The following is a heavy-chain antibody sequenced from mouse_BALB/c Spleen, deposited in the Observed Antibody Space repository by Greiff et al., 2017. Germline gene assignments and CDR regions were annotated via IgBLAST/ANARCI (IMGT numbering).Heavy chain of an antibody. CDR1: GYSITSGYY. CDR3: ARSYYGYAMDY. J-gene: IGHJ4*01. CDR2: ISYDGSN. D-gene: IGHD1-1*01. Sequence: EVKLQESGPGLVKPSQSLSLTCSVTGYSITSGYYWNWIRQFPGNKLEWMGYISYDGSNNYNPSLKNRISITRDTSKNQFFLKLNSVTTEDTATYYCARSYYGYAMDYWGQGTSVTVSS. V-gene: IGHV3-6*02.